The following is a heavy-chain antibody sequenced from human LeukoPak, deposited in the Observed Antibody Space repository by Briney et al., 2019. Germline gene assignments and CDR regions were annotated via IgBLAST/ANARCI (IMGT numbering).Heavy chain of an antibody. D-gene: IGHD2-21*02. J-gene: IGHJ5*02. V-gene: IGHV4-4*02. CDR1: GGSISSSNW. CDR2: IYHSGST. CDR3: ARDGEAYCGGDCYRNYNWFDP. Sequence: PSETLSLTCAVSGGSISSSNWWSWVRQPPGEGLEWIGEIYHSGSTNYNTSLKSRVTISVDKSKNQFSLRLSSVTAADTAVYYCARDGEAYCGGDCYRNYNWFDPWGQGTLVTVSS.